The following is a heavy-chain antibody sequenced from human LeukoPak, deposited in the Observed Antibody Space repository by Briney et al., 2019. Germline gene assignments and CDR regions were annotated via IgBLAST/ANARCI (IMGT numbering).Heavy chain of an antibody. CDR3: ASRRQYCSTTSCSATFDI. Sequence: ASVKVSCKASGYTFTTYAMHWVRPAPGQRLEWMGWINAGNGNTKYSQKFQGRVTITRDTSASTAYMELSSLRSEDTAVYYCASRRQYCSTTSCSATFDIWGQGTMVTVSS. J-gene: IGHJ3*02. CDR1: GYTFTTYA. CDR2: INAGNGNT. D-gene: IGHD2-2*01. V-gene: IGHV1-3*01.